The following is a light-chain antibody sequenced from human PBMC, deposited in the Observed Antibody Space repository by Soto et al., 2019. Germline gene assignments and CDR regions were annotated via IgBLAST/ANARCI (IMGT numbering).Light chain of an antibody. CDR3: CSYAGRSTFV. J-gene: IGLJ2*01. Sequence: QSALTQPASVSGSPGQSITISCTGTSSDVGGYNLVSWYQHHPGNAPQLIIFGGTNRPSGVSSRFSGSKSGNTASLTISGLQAEDEAYYSCCSYAGRSTFVFGGGTKLTVL. CDR2: GGT. CDR1: SSDVGGYNL. V-gene: IGLV2-23*03.